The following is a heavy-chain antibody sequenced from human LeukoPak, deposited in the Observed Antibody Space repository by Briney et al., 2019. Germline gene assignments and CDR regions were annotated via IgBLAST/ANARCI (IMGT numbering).Heavy chain of an antibody. Sequence: ASVKVSCKASGYTFTSYYMHWVRQAPGHGLEWMGIINPSGGSTTYAQKFQGRVTITADKSTSTAYMELSSLRSEDTAVYYCAREKDTVTTYWFDPWGQGTLVTVSS. V-gene: IGHV1-46*01. CDR2: INPSGGST. CDR3: AREKDTVTTYWFDP. D-gene: IGHD4-17*01. J-gene: IGHJ5*02. CDR1: GYTFTSYY.